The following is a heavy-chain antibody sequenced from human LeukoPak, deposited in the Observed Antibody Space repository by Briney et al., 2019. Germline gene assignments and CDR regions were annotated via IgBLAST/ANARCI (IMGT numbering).Heavy chain of an antibody. D-gene: IGHD5-12*01. J-gene: IGHJ4*02. CDR3: AKADTRDGYNSYYFDY. Sequence: SETLSLTCAVSNDSISLYYWSWIRQPPGKALQWIGFIYYTGSASYNPSLKTRVTMSVDTSKNQFYLNLRSVTAADTAVYYCAKADTRDGYNSYYFDYWGQGTLVTVSS. CDR2: IYYTGSA. V-gene: IGHV4-59*08. CDR1: NDSISLYY.